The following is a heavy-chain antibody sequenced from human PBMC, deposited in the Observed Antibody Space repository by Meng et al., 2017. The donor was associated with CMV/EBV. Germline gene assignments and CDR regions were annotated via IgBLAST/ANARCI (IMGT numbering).Heavy chain of an antibody. CDR2: IYYSGST. Sequence: CTVPGGYISTGRYYWSWIRQDPGKGLEWIGYIYYSGSTFYNPSLKSRVTMSIDTSKNQFSMNLRSVTAADTAIYYCAKHGDYNWFDPWGQGTLVTVSS. J-gene: IGHJ5*02. V-gene: IGHV4-31*03. CDR3: AKHGDYNWFDP. D-gene: IGHD3-3*01. CDR1: GGYISTGRYY.